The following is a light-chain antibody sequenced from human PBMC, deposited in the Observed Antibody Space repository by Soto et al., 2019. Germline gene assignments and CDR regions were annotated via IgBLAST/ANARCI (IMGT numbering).Light chain of an antibody. Sequence: VFTHYPVTLSCSPGERATLSCRASQGGTSYLAWYQQKPGQAPRLLIYGASSRATGIPDRFSGSGSGTDFTLTISRLEPEDFAVYYCQQYGSSPRTFGQGTKVDIK. V-gene: IGKV3-20*01. CDR1: QGGTSY. CDR2: GAS. J-gene: IGKJ1*01. CDR3: QQYGSSPRT.